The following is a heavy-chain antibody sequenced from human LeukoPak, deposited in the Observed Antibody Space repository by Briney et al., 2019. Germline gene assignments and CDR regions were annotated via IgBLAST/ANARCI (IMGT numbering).Heavy chain of an antibody. V-gene: IGHV4-38-2*01. J-gene: IGHJ5*02. CDR1: GYSISSGYY. CDR2: IYHSGST. CDR3: ASQDGYNNDDWIDP. Sequence: PSETLSLTCAVSGYSISSGYYWGWIRQPPGKGLEWIGSIYHSGSTYYNPSLKSRVTISVDTSKNQFSLKLSSVTAADTAVYYCASQDGYNNDDWIDPWGQGTLVTVSS. D-gene: IGHD5-24*01.